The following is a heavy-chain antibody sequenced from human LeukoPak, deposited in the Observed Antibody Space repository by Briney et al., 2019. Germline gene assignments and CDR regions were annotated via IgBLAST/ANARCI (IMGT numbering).Heavy chain of an antibody. Sequence: SETLSLTCAVSGGSISSGGYSWSWIRQPPGKGREWIGYISYSGNAYYNPSLKSRVTISVDTSKKQFSLKLSSVTAADTAVYYCARGERYDFHFDYWGQGTLVTVSS. J-gene: IGHJ4*02. CDR3: ARGERYDFHFDY. V-gene: IGHV4-30-4*07. D-gene: IGHD3-3*01. CDR1: GGSISSGGYS. CDR2: ISYSGNA.